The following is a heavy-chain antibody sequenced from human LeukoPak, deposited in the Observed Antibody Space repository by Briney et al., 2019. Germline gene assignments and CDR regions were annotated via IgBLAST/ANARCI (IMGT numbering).Heavy chain of an antibody. CDR2: IKTDGSST. J-gene: IGHJ4*02. D-gene: IGHD2-21*01. CDR3: ATVSVGVRFDY. Sequence: GGSLRLSCTASGFTFSTYGMHWVRHAPGKGLVWVSHIKTDGSSTIYADSVKGRFTISRDSAKNKLYLQMNSLRAEDTAVYYCATVSVGVRFDYWGQGALVAVSS. V-gene: IGHV3-74*01. CDR1: GFTFSTYG.